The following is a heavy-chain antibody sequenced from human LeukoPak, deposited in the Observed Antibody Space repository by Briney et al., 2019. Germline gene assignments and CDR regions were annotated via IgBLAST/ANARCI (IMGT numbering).Heavy chain of an antibody. CDR1: GFTVSSNY. Sequence: GGSLRLSCAASGFTVSSNYMSWVRQAPGKGLEWVSVIYSGGSTYYADSVKGRFTISRDNSKNTLYLQMNSLRAEDTAVYYCARPARLLWFGELSGWGQGTLVTVSS. CDR3: ARPARLLWFGELSG. D-gene: IGHD3-10*01. V-gene: IGHV3-53*01. J-gene: IGHJ4*02. CDR2: IYSGGST.